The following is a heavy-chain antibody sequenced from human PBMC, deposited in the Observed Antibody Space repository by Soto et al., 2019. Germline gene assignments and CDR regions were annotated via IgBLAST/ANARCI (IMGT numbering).Heavy chain of an antibody. J-gene: IGHJ6*02. V-gene: IGHV3-23*01. CDR2: ISGSGGST. CDR1: GFTFSSYA. Sequence: VGSLRLSCAASGFTFSSYAMSWVRQAPGKGLEWVSAISGSGGSTYYADSVKGRFTISRDNSKNTLYLQMNSLRAEDTAVYYCAKDGYCSGGSCPMAYYGMDVWGQGTTVTVSS. D-gene: IGHD2-15*01. CDR3: AKDGYCSGGSCPMAYYGMDV.